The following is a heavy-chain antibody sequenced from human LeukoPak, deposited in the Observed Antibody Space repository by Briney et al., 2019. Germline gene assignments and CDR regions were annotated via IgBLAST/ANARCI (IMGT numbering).Heavy chain of an antibody. V-gene: IGHV3-48*01. Sequence: GGSLRLSCAASGFTFSNYSMNWVRQAPGKGLEWVSYISRSSTTIYYADSVKGRFTISRDNAKNSLYLQMNSLRAEDTAVYYCASDYSSSSKVSFDYWGQGTLVTVSS. CDR3: ASDYSSSSKVSFDY. J-gene: IGHJ4*02. CDR2: ISRSSTTI. D-gene: IGHD6-6*01. CDR1: GFTFSNYS.